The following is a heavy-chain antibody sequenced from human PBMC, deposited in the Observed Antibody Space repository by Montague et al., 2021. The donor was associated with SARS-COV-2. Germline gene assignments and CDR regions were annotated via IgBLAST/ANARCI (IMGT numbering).Heavy chain of an antibody. CDR1: GFSLNPPEVA. CDR2: IYGGDEK. V-gene: IGHV2-5*05. CDR3: AHRFAGFFDY. J-gene: IGHJ4*02. Sequence: PALVTPTQTLTLTCTFSGFSLNPPEVAVGWIRQPPGKALEWLALIYGGDEKRYGPSLQSRLTITRDTSKSQVVLTMTNMDPVDTATYFCAHRFAGFFDYWGQGILVTVSS.